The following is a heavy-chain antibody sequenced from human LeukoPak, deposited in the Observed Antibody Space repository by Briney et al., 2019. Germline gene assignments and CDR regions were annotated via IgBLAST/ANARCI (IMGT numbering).Heavy chain of an antibody. D-gene: IGHD3-22*01. CDR1: GGSFSGYY. CDR3: ARGHTYYYDSSGYIDY. Sequence: SETLSLTCAVYGGSFSGYYWSWIRQPPGKGLEWIGETNHSGSTNYNPSLKSRVTISVDTSKNQFSLKLSSVTAADTAVYYCARGHTYYYDSSGYIDYWGQGTLVTVSS. CDR2: TNHSGST. J-gene: IGHJ4*02. V-gene: IGHV4-34*01.